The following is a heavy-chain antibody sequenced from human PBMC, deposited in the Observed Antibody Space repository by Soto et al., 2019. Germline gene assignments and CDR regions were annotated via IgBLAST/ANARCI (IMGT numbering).Heavy chain of an antibody. CDR1: GFTFSSYG. J-gene: IGHJ4*02. D-gene: IGHD2-15*01. V-gene: IGHV3-33*01. CDR3: ARGGERSGTELDY. Sequence: QVQLVESGGGVVQPGRSLRLSCAASGFTFSSYGMHWVRQAPGKGLEWVAVIWYDGSNKYYADSVKGRFTISRDNSKNTLYLQMNSLRAEDTAVDYCARGGERSGTELDYWGQGTLVTVSS. CDR2: IWYDGSNK.